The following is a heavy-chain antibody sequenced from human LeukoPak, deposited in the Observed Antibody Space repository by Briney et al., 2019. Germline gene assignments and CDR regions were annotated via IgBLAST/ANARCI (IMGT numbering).Heavy chain of an antibody. Sequence: GGSLRLSCAASGLSFSGSAMHWVRQASGKGLEWVGRIRSKANSYATAYAASVKGRFTISRDDSKNTAYLQMNSLRTEDTAVYYCTRRITMVRGAPPYDYYGMDVWGKGTTVTVSS. CDR3: TRRITMVRGAPPYDYYGMDV. CDR1: GLSFSGSA. J-gene: IGHJ6*04. V-gene: IGHV3-73*01. D-gene: IGHD3-10*01. CDR2: IRSKANSYAT.